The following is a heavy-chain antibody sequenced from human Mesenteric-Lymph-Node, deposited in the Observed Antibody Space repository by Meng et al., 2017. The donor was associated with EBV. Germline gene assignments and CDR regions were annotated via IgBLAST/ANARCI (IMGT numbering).Heavy chain of an antibody. CDR1: GFTLSDYY. J-gene: IGHJ4*02. D-gene: IGHD6-13*01. CDR2: ISSTSSTI. CDR3: ARYISAAIFDY. Sequence: QVQLVESGGGXVTPGGSLRLSCAASGFTLSDYYMSWIRQAPGKGLEWVSYISSTSSTINFADSVKGRFTISRDNARNSLYLQMNSLRADDTAVYYCARYISAAIFDYWGQGTLVTVSS. V-gene: IGHV3-11*01.